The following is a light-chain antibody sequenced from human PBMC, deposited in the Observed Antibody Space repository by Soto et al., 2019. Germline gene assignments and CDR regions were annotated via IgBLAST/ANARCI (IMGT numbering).Light chain of an antibody. V-gene: IGKV1-39*01. CDR1: QSISTL. CDR2: AAS. J-gene: IGKJ4*01. CDR3: QQSSNIPLT. Sequence: DIQMTQSPSSLSASMGDRVTITCRASQSISTLLTWYQQTPGKAPNLLIYAASSLRSGVPSRFSGAGSGTEFSLTINALQPEDFASYFCQQSSNIPLTFGGGTKVDIK.